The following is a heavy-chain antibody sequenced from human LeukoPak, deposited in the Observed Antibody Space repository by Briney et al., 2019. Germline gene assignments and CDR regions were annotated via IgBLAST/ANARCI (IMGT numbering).Heavy chain of an antibody. CDR3: AREEPHYYDSSGYRPQYFDY. Sequence: PGGSLRLSCAASGFTFSSYSMNWVRQAPGKGLEWVSSISSSSSYIYYADSVKGRFTISRDNAKNSLYLQMNSLRAEDTAVYYCAREEPHYYDSSGYRPQYFDYWGQGTLVTVSS. CDR1: GFTFSSYS. CDR2: ISSSSSYI. V-gene: IGHV3-21*01. D-gene: IGHD3-22*01. J-gene: IGHJ4*02.